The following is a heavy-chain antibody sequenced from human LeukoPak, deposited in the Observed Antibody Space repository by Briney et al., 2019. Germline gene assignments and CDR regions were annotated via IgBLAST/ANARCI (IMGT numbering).Heavy chain of an antibody. CDR1: GGSISSTNYY. CDR3: ASKGTTRLAFDI. D-gene: IGHD1-1*01. J-gene: IGHJ3*02. V-gene: IGHV4-39*07. Sequence: SETLSLTCTVSGGSISSTNYYWGWIRQPPGKGLEWIGNIYYSGSTYYSPSLKSRVTISVDTSKNQFSLKLSSVTAADTAVYYCASKGTTRLAFDIWGQGTMVTVSS. CDR2: IYYSGST.